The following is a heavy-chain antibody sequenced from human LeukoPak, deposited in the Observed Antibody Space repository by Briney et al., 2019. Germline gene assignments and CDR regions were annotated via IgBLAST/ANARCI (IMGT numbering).Heavy chain of an antibody. CDR1: GYTFTNYH. V-gene: IGHV1-2*06. CDR2: VKPKSGDS. Sequence: GASVKVSCKASGYTFTNYHMHRVRQAPGQGLEWLGLVKPKSGDSDFVQKFRGRVTVTTDVSTTTIHMELSNLRSDDTAVYYCARDRGVPGPGNALDIWGQGTMVTVSS. D-gene: IGHD2-8*01. J-gene: IGHJ3*02. CDR3: ARDRGVPGPGNALDI.